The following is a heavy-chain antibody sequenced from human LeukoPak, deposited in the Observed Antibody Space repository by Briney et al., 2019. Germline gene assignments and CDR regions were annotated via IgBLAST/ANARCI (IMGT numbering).Heavy chain of an antibody. CDR2: ISSRSSTI. V-gene: IGHV3-48*04. CDR1: GFTFSSYS. Sequence: GGSLRLSCAASGFTFSSYSMNWVRQAPGKGLEWVSYISSRSSTIYYADSVKGRFTISRDNAKNSLYLQMNSLRAEDTAVYYCARLGGYGYFDYWGQGTLVTVSS. CDR3: ARLGGYGYFDY. J-gene: IGHJ4*02. D-gene: IGHD5-12*01.